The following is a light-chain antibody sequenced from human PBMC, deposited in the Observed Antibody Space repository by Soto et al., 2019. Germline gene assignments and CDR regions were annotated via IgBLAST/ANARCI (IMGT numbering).Light chain of an antibody. CDR3: QQYNNWPPWT. CDR2: AAS. Sequence: EIVLTQAPATLSVSPGERATLSCRASQSVSSNLAWYQQKPGQAPRLLISAASTRATGIPARVSASGSGTEFTLIISSLQSEDFAVYYCQQYNNWPPWTFGQGTKVEIK. V-gene: IGKV3-15*01. J-gene: IGKJ1*01. CDR1: QSVSSN.